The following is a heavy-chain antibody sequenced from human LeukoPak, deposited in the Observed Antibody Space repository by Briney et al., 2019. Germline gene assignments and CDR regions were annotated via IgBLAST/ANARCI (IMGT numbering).Heavy chain of an antibody. V-gene: IGHV3-66*01. CDR3: AREGFTHPARFDP. J-gene: IGHJ5*02. Sequence: GGSLRLSCAASGFTVSSNYMSWVRQAPGKGLEWVSVIYSGGSTYYADSVKGRFTISRDNSKNTLYLQMNSLRAEDTAVYYCAREGFTHPARFDPWGQGTLVTVSS. CDR1: GFTVSSNY. CDR2: IYSGGST.